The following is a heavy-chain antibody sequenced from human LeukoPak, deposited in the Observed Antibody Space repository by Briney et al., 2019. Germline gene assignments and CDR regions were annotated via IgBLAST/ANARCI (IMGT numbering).Heavy chain of an antibody. CDR2: ISWDGGGT. Sequence: PGGSLRLSCAASGFTFDDYAMHWVRQAPGQGLEWGSLISWDGGGTYYADSVKGRFTISRDNAKNSLYLQMNSLRAEDTAVCYCAELGITMIGGVWGKGTTVTISS. V-gene: IGHV3-43D*03. D-gene: IGHD3-10*02. J-gene: IGHJ6*04. CDR1: GFTFDDYA. CDR3: AELGITMIGGV.